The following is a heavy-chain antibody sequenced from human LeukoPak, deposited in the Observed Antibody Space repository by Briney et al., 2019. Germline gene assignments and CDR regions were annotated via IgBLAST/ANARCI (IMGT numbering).Heavy chain of an antibody. CDR1: GYTFTSYD. Sequence: ASVKLSFNAAGYTFTSYDINWVRRPTAQGHELMGWMNPNSGNTGYAQKFQGRVTMTRITSISTDYMELSSLRSEDTAVYYCARTIAEIHYYYYGMDVWGQGTTVTVSS. V-gene: IGHV1-8*01. D-gene: IGHD3-3*01. CDR2: MNPNSGNT. CDR3: ARTIAEIHYYYYGMDV. J-gene: IGHJ6*02.